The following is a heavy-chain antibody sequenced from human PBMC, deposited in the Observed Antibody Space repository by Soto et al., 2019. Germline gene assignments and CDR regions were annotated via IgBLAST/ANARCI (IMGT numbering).Heavy chain of an antibody. Sequence: QVQLVQSGAEVKKPGASVKVSCKASGYTFTSYDINWVRQATGQGLEWMGWMNPNSGNTGYAQKFQGRVTTTRNTSISTAYMEPSSLRSAATAVYYCAREKTSYGMDVWGQGTTVTVSS. J-gene: IGHJ6*02. V-gene: IGHV1-8*01. CDR3: AREKTSYGMDV. CDR2: MNPNSGNT. CDR1: GYTFTSYD.